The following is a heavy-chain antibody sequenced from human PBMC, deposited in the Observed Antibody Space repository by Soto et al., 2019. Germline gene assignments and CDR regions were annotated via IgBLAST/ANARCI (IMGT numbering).Heavy chain of an antibody. CDR1: GFTFSSYG. D-gene: IGHD3-16*01. CDR2: ISNGGDAT. CDR3: AMGGAYRYLDY. V-gene: IGHV3-23*01. Sequence: GGSLRLSCAGSGFTFSSYGMTWFRQAPGKGLEWVSFISNGGDATHYADSVKGRFTISRDNSKNTLYLQMNSLRAEDTALDYCAMGGAYRYLDYWGQRDLVTVYS. J-gene: IGHJ4*02.